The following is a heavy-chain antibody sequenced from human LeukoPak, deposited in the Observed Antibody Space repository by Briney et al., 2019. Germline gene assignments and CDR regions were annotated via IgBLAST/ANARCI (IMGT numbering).Heavy chain of an antibody. D-gene: IGHD4-17*01. CDR2: INHSGSA. CDR1: GGSFSGYY. CDR3: VRGQGTVTTH. V-gene: IGHV4-34*01. Sequence: SETLSLTCAVSGGSFSGYYWTWIRQPPGKGLEWIGEINHSGSANYSPSLSSRVTISLDMSENQFSLKLTSVTAADTAVYYCVRGQGTVTTHWGQGTLVTVSS. J-gene: IGHJ4*02.